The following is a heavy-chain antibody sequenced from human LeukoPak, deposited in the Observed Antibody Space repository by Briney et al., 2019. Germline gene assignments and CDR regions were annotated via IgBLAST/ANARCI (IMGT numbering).Heavy chain of an antibody. V-gene: IGHV1-46*01. CDR2: INPSGGST. D-gene: IGHD6-13*01. CDR1: GYTFTSYY. CDR3: ASSIRDSSSWYGGDSSGPGDY. Sequence: GASVKVSCKASGYTFTSYYMHWVRQTPGQGLEWMGIINPSGGSTSYAQKFPGRVTMTRDTSTSTVYMELSSLRSEDTAVYYCASSIRDSSSWYGGDSSGPGDYWGQGTLVTVSS. J-gene: IGHJ4*02.